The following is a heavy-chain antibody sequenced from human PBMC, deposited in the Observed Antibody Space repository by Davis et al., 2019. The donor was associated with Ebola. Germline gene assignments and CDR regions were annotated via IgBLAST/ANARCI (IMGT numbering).Heavy chain of an antibody. Sequence: AGSLRLSCAASGFTFSSYAMSWVRQAPGKGLEWVSAISGSGGSTYYADSVKGRFTISRDNSKNTLYLQMNSLRAEDTAVYYCAKDRGAYYYDSSGYYYVPSWFDPWGQGTLVTVSS. V-gene: IGHV3-23*01. CDR2: ISGSGGST. J-gene: IGHJ5*02. D-gene: IGHD3-22*01. CDR3: AKDRGAYYYDSSGYYYVPSWFDP. CDR1: GFTFSSYA.